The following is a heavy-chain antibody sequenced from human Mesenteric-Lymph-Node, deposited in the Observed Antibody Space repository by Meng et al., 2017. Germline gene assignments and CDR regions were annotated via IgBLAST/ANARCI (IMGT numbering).Heavy chain of an antibody. J-gene: IGHJ4*02. CDR1: GGSTSSSSYY. D-gene: IGHD1-14*01. CDR3: ARHHHSPTFDY. Sequence: QLQLQESCPGLVKPSEPLSLTCTVSGGSTSSSSYYCAWFRQPPGEGLEWIGSVVYSGPTYYTSSLKSRVSISVDTSRNQFSLKLSSVTAADTAVYYCARHHHSPTFDYWGQGTLVTVSS. CDR2: VVYSGPT. V-gene: IGHV4-39*01.